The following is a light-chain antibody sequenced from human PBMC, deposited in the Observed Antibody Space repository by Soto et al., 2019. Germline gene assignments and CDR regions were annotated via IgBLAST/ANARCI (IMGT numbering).Light chain of an antibody. CDR3: QQYNNWPPGT. Sequence: EIILTQSPATLSVSPGERATLSCMASQSVNSNLAWYQQKPGQAPRLLIYGASTRATGIPARFSGSGSGTEFTLTISSLQSEDFVIYYCQQYNNWPPGTFGQGTKVEIK. CDR2: GAS. J-gene: IGKJ1*01. CDR1: QSVNSN. V-gene: IGKV3-15*01.